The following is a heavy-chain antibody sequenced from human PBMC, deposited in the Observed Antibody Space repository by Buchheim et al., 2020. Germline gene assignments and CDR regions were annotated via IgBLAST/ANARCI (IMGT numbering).Heavy chain of an antibody. CDR2: IYSRGST. Sequence: EVQLVETGGGLIQPGGSLRLSCEASGFTVSNNYMLWVRQAPGKGLEWVSIIYSRGSTHYADSGKGRVTISRDSSKNKLYLQMNSLRAEDTAVYYCGRDVGPWGQGTL. CDR1: GFTVSNNY. CDR3: GRDVGP. J-gene: IGHJ5*02. V-gene: IGHV3-53*02.